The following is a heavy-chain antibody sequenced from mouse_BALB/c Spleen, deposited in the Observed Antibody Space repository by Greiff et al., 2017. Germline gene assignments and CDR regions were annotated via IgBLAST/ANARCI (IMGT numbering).Heavy chain of an antibody. J-gene: IGHJ4*01. CDR3: AIAPVYAMDY. Sequence: EVQLVESGGGLVQPGGSRKLSCAASGFTFSSFGMHWVRQAPEKGLEWVAYISSGSSTIYYADTVKGRFTISRDNPKNTLFLQMTSLRSEDTAMYYCAIAPVYAMDYWGQGASVTVSS. D-gene: IGHD6-1*01. CDR1: GFTFSSFG. V-gene: IGHV5-17*02. CDR2: ISSGSSTI.